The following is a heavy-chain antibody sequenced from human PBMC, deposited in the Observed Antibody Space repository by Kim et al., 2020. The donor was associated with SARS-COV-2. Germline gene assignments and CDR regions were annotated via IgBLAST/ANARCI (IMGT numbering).Heavy chain of an antibody. CDR3: AGCHSSGYYSDAFDI. D-gene: IGHD3-22*01. J-gene: IGHJ3*02. CDR2: IYYSGST. V-gene: IGHV4-39*01. Sequence: SETLSLTCTVSGGSISSRSYYWGWIRQPPGKGLEWIGNIYYSGSTYYYTSLKSRVTISVDTSKNQFSLKLSSVTAADTAVYYCAGCHSSGYYSDAFDIWGQGTMVTVSS. CDR1: GGSISSRSYY.